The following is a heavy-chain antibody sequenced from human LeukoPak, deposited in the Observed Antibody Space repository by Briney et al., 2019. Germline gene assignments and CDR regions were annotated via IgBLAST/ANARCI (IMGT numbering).Heavy chain of an antibody. V-gene: IGHV4-34*01. D-gene: IGHD4-23*01. CDR1: GGSFSGYY. Sequence: SETLSLTCAVYGGSFSGYYWSWIRQSPGKGLEWIGSIYYSGSTYYNPSLKSRVTISVDTSKNQFSLKLSSVTAADTAVYYCARLNDYGGLRFDYWGQGTLVTVSS. CDR3: ARLNDYGGLRFDY. CDR2: IYYSGST. J-gene: IGHJ4*02.